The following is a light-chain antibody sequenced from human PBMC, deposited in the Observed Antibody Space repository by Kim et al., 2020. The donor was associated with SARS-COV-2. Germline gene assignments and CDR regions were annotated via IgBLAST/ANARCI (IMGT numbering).Light chain of an antibody. CDR1: QSVSSRY. V-gene: IGKV3-20*01. J-gene: IGKJ5*01. Sequence: EIVLTQSPGTLSLSPGEKATLSCRASQSVSSRYLTWYQQKPGQAPRVLIYGASNRATGIPDSFSGSGSGTDFTLTINRLEPEDFAVYYCQQYGNSFSITFGQGTRLEIK. CDR3: QQYGNSFSIT. CDR2: GAS.